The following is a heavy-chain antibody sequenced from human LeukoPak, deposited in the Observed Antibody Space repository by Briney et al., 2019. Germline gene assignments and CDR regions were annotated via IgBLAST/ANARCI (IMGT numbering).Heavy chain of an antibody. D-gene: IGHD6-19*01. V-gene: IGHV3-48*01. CDR1: GFSFRSHG. Sequence: PGGSPRLSCAASGFSFRSHGMNWVRQAPGKGLEWVSYITSSGNSINYADSVKGRFTISRDNAKNSLYLQMNSLRVEDTAVYYCARDVATSGWATFYWGPGTLVTVSS. J-gene: IGHJ4*02. CDR3: ARDVATSGWATFY. CDR2: ITSSGNSI.